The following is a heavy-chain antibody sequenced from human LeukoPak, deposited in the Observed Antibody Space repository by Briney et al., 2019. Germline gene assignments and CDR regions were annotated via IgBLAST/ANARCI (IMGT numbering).Heavy chain of an antibody. CDR2: MCTSGSV. D-gene: IGHD4-17*01. CDR1: ADSLRADY. Sequence: SETLSLTCTVSADSLRADYWSWVPRPAGKGLRRIGGMCTSGSVNSTPSLTRRVAMSVDTSKNQFSLKLSSVTAADTAVYYCARDTDYGDYGYWYFDLWGRGTLVTVSS. V-gene: IGHV4-4*07. J-gene: IGHJ2*01. CDR3: ARDTDYGDYGYWYFDL.